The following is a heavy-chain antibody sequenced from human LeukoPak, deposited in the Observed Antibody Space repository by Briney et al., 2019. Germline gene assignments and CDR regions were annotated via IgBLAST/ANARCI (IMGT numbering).Heavy chain of an antibody. Sequence: SETLSLTCTVSGCSISTYYWSRIRQPPGKGLEWIGYISHSGSTNYNPSLKSRVTISVDTSKNHFSLKLSSVTAADTAVYYFRKVWDYLFDYWGQGTLVTVSP. CDR1: GCSISTYY. CDR2: ISHSGST. D-gene: IGHD4/OR15-4a*01. J-gene: IGHJ4*02. CDR3: RKVWDYLFDY. V-gene: IGHV4-59*01.